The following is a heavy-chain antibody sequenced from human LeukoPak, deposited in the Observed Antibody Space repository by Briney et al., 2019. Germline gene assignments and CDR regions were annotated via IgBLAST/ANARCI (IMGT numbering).Heavy chain of an antibody. J-gene: IGHJ5*02. CDR1: ELTFVSHW. D-gene: IGHD3-10*01. CDR3: AKDRGVPRYDNWFDP. V-gene: IGHV3-23*01. CDR2: ISGSGDST. Sequence: PGGSLKLSGEALELTFVSHWWNGFGKAQGKGLNGFSAISGSGDSTYYADSVKGRFTISRDSSKNTLYLQMNSLRAEDTAVYYCAKDRGVPRYDNWFDPWGQGTLVTVSS.